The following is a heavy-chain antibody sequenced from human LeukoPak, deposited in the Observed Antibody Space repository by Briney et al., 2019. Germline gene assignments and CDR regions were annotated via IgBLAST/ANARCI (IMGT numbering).Heavy chain of an antibody. V-gene: IGHV3-13*01. CDR2: IGTAGDT. CDR1: GFPLRSYD. J-gene: IGHJ3*02. D-gene: IGHD3-10*01. CDR3: ARVNMDRGAAFDI. Sequence: GGSLKLSWAASGFPLRSYDMTWVRKATGQGLDWFSAIGTAGDTYYPGSVKGRFTISRENAKNSLYLQMNSLRAGDTAVYYCARVNMDRGAAFDIWGQGTKVTVSS.